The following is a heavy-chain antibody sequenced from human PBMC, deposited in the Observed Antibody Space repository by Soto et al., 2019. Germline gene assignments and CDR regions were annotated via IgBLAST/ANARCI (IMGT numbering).Heavy chain of an antibody. V-gene: IGHV3-30-3*01. CDR2: ISYAGSNK. CDR1: GFTFSSYS. CDR3: ALLDTVISFDP. D-gene: IGHD4-17*01. J-gene: IGHJ5*02. Sequence: PGGSLRLSCAASGFTFSSYSLHWVRQAPGKGLEWVAVISYAGSNKYYADSVKGRFTISRDNSKNTLFLQMNSLRPDDTAVYYCALLDTVISFDPWGKGTLVKVYS.